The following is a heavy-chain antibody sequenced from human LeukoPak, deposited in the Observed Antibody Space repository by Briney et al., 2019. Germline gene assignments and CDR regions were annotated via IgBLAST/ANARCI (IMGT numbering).Heavy chain of an antibody. D-gene: IGHD3-10*02. J-gene: IGHJ6*04. CDR1: GGSISSYY. Sequence: TSETLSLTCTVSGGSISSYYWSWIRQPPGKGLEWIGSIYYSGSTYYNPSLKSRVTISVDTSKNQFSLKLSSVTAADTAVYYCARGASGRTLFGGVDVWGKGTTVTVSS. CDR2: IYYSGST. CDR3: ARGASGRTLFGGVDV. V-gene: IGHV4-59*01.